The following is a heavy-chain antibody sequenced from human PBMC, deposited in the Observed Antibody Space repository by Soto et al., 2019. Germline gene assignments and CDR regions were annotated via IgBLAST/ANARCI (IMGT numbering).Heavy chain of an antibody. CDR3: ARALGYSGYAGMDV. V-gene: IGHV1-18*01. CDR1: GYTFTIYG. Sequence: QVQLVQSGGEGKKPGASVKVSCKASGYTFTIYGINWVRQAPGQGLEWMGWISPDNGNTNYAQKLKGRVTMTTDTSTSTAYMELRSLRADDTAVYYCARALGYSGYAGMDVWGQGTTVTVSS. CDR2: ISPDNGNT. J-gene: IGHJ6*02. D-gene: IGHD5-12*01.